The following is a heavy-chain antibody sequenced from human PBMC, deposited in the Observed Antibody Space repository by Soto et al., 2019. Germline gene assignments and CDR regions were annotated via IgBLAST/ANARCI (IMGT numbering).Heavy chain of an antibody. CDR2: VNPKSGGT. J-gene: IGHJ6*02. D-gene: IGHD2-8*01. V-gene: IGHV1-2*04. CDR1: GYSFTDYH. CDR3: ARGDSTDCSNGVCSFFYNHDMDV. Sequence: ACVKVSCKASGYSFTDYHIHRVRQAPGQGLEWLGRVNPKSGGTSTAQKFQGWVTMTTDTSISTASMELTRLTSEDTEIYYCARGDSTDCSNGVCSFFYNHDMDVWGQGTTVTVSS.